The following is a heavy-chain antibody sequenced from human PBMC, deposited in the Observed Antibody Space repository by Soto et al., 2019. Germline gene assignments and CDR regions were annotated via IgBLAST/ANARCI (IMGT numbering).Heavy chain of an antibody. D-gene: IGHD6-6*01. J-gene: IGHJ4*02. V-gene: IGHV4-34*01. CDR1: GGSFSGYY. Sequence: SETLSLTCAVYGGSFSGYYWSWIRQPPGKGLEWIGEINHSGSTNYNPSLKSRVTISVDTSKNQFSLKLSSVTAADTAMYYCASRIGARPYWGPGTLVTVSS. CDR3: ASRIGARPY. CDR2: INHSGST.